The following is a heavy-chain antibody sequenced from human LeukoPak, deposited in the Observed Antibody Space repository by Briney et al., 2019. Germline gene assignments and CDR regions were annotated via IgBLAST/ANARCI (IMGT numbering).Heavy chain of an antibody. V-gene: IGHV3-30*02. J-gene: IGHJ5*02. D-gene: IGHD3-22*01. CDR1: GFTFSSYG. CDR2: IRYDGSNK. Sequence: GGSLRLSCAASGFTFSSYGMHWVRQAPGKGLEWVAFIRYDGSNKYYADSVKGRFTISRDNSKNTLYLQMNSLRAEDTAVYYCARSSSDYYDSSGFYWFDPWGQGTLVTVSS. CDR3: ARSSSDYYDSSGFYWFDP.